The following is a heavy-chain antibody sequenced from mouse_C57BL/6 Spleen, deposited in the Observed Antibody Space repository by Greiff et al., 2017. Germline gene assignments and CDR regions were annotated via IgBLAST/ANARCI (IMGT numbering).Heavy chain of an antibody. J-gene: IGHJ2*01. V-gene: IGHV1-31*01. CDR1: GYSFTGYY. CDR3: ARGRDYDGRDFDY. D-gene: IGHD2-4*01. CDR2: IYPYNGVS. Sequence: VQLKESGPELVKPGASVKISCKASGYSFTGYYMHWVKQSHGNILDWIGYIYPYNGVSSYNQKFKGKATLTVDKSSSTAYMELRSLTSEDSAVYYCARGRDYDGRDFDYWGQGTTLTVSS.